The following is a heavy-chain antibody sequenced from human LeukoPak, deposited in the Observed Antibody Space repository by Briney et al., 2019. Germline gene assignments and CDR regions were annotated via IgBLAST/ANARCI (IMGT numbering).Heavy chain of an antibody. CDR2: IRSKAYGGTT. V-gene: IGHV3-49*04. Sequence: GGSLRFSCTASGFTFGDYAMSWVRQAPGKGLEWVGFIRSKAYGGTTEYAASVKGRFTISRDDSKSIAYLQMNSLKTEDTAVYYCTSLIAALDYWGQGTLVTVSS. CDR3: TSLIAALDY. CDR1: GFTFGDYA. J-gene: IGHJ4*02. D-gene: IGHD6-6*01.